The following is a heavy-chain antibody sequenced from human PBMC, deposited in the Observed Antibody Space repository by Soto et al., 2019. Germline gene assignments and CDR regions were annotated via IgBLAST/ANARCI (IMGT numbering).Heavy chain of an antibody. Sequence: EVQLVESGGGLVQPGGSLRLCCAASGFTLSSYWMQWVRQAPGKGLVWVSRNNSDGSSTSYANSVKGGFTISSNNAKNTLSQQMSRLRAEDTAVYYCAVAVAGPTAIGYWGQGTLVTVSS. D-gene: IGHD6-19*01. CDR2: NNSDGSST. CDR3: AVAVAGPTAIGY. J-gene: IGHJ4*02. V-gene: IGHV3-74*01. CDR1: GFTLSSYW.